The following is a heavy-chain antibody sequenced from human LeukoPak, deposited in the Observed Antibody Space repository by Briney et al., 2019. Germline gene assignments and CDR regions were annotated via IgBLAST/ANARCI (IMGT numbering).Heavy chain of an antibody. CDR3: ARDRRGGYCSGDTCYSGFDY. V-gene: IGHV3-30-3*01. Sequence: PGGSLRLSCAASGFTFSSYAMHWVRQAPGKGLEWVALISYDGSNKYYADSVKGRFTISRDNSKNTLYLQMNSLSPEDTAVYYCARDRRGGYCSGDTCYSGFDYWGQGILVTVSS. D-gene: IGHD2-15*01. J-gene: IGHJ4*02. CDR1: GFTFSSYA. CDR2: ISYDGSNK.